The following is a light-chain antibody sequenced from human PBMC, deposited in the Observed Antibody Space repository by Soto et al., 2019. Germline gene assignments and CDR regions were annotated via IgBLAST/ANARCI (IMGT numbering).Light chain of an antibody. Sequence: DIQMTQSPSSVSASVGDTVTITCRASQDIYSRLAWFQQQPGRPPKYVIQAATMLQSGFPSRFAGSGSGRDFTLTIHTLQPEDSATYYCLQVANFPRTFGQGTKVE. CDR3: LQVANFPRT. V-gene: IGKV1-12*01. CDR1: QDIYSR. J-gene: IGKJ1*01. CDR2: AAT.